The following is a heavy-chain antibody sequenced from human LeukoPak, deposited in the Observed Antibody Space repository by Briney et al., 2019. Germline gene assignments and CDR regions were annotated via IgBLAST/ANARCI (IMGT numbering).Heavy chain of an antibody. CDR3: ARGGVANWGYYFDY. D-gene: IGHD7-27*01. CDR1: GYTFTSYY. Sequence: ASVKVSCKASGYTFTSYYMHWVRQAPGQGLEWMGWINPNSGGTNYAQRFQGRVTMTRDTSISTAYMELSRLRSDDTAVYYCARGGVANWGYYFDYWGQGTLVTVSS. CDR2: INPNSGGT. J-gene: IGHJ4*02. V-gene: IGHV1-2*02.